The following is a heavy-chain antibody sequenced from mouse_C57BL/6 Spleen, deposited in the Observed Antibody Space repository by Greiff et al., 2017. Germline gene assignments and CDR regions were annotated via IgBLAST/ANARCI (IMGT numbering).Heavy chain of an antibody. CDR1: GYAFTNYL. Sequence: QVQLKESGAELVRPGTSVKVSCKASGYAFTNYLIEWVKQRPGQGLEWIGVINPGSGGTNYNEKFKGKATLTADKSSSTAYMQLSSLTSEDSAVYFCARSGGYDGGYYAMDYWGQGTSVTVSS. J-gene: IGHJ4*01. D-gene: IGHD2-2*01. CDR2: INPGSGGT. CDR3: ARSGGYDGGYYAMDY. V-gene: IGHV1-54*01.